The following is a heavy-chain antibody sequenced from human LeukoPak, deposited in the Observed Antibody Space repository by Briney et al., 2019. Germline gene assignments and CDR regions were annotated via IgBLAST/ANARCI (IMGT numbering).Heavy chain of an antibody. V-gene: IGHV3-11*04. D-gene: IGHD2-21*01. CDR1: GFTFSDYY. CDR2: ISSSGSTI. CDR3: ARVIEDAYYYYYMDV. Sequence: KPGGSLRLSCAASGFTFSDYYMSWIRQAPGKGLEWVSYISSSGSTIYYADSVKGRFTISRDNAKTSLYLQMNSLRAEDTAVYYCARVIEDAYYYYYMDVWGKGTTVTVSS. J-gene: IGHJ6*03.